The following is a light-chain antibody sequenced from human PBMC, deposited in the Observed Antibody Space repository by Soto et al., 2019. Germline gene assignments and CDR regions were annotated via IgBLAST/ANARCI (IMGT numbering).Light chain of an antibody. CDR3: QHYNRYSEA. V-gene: IGKV1-5*03. J-gene: IGKJ1*01. Sequence: DIPMTQSPSTLSGSVGDRVTITCRASQTISSWSAWYQQKPGKAPKLLIYKASTLKSGVPSRFSGSGSGTEFTLTISSLQPDDFATYYCQHYNRYSEAFGQGAKVEL. CDR1: QTISSW. CDR2: KAS.